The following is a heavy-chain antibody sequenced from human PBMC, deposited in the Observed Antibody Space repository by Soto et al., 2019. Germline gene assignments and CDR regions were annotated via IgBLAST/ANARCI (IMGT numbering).Heavy chain of an antibody. Sequence: EVQLVESGGGLVQPGGSLRLSCEASGFTVSSNYMSWVRQAPGKGLEWVSVIYSGGSTYYADSVKGRFTISRDNSKNTLYLQMNSLRAEDTAVYYCARTSSNVLRYFDWSPDFDYWGQGTLVTVSS. CDR1: GFTVSSNY. CDR3: ARTSSNVLRYFDWSPDFDY. J-gene: IGHJ4*02. V-gene: IGHV3-66*01. D-gene: IGHD3-9*01. CDR2: IYSGGST.